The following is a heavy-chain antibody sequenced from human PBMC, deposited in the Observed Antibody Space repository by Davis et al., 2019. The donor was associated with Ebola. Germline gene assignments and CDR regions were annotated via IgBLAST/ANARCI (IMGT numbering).Heavy chain of an antibody. D-gene: IGHD2-15*01. V-gene: IGHV4-59*08. J-gene: IGHJ4*02. CDR2: IYYSGST. CDR3: ARRGAYHCSGGSCYSTSTFDY. Sequence: SETLSLTCTVSGGSISSYYWSWIRQPPGKGLEWIGYIYYSGSTYYNPSLKSRVTISVDTSKNQFSLKLSSVTAADTAVYYCARRGAYHCSGGSCYSTSTFDYWGQGTLVTVSS. CDR1: GGSISSYY.